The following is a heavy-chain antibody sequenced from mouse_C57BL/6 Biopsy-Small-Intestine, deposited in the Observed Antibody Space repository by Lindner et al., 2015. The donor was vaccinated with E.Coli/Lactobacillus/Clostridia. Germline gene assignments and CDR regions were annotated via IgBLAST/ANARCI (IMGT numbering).Heavy chain of an antibody. V-gene: IGHV1-66*01. CDR3: ARGDWLASPHFDY. Sequence: VQLQESGAELMKPGASVKLSCKASGYSFTSYYIHWVKQRPGQGLEWIGWIYPGSGNTKYNEKFKGKATLTSDTSSSTAYMQLSSLTSEDSAIYFCARGDWLASPHFDYWGQGTTLTVSS. CDR2: IYPGSGNT. J-gene: IGHJ2*01. D-gene: IGHD6-1*01. CDR1: GYSFTSYY.